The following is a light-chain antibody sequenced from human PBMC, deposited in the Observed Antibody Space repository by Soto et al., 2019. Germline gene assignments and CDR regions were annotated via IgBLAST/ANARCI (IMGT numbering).Light chain of an antibody. CDR2: GAS. V-gene: IGKV3-20*01. CDR3: HQYGISPGT. J-gene: IGKJ1*01. Sequence: EIVLTQSPGTLSSSPGERVTLSCRAGQSVTSNYLAWYQQKPGQSPRLLIFGASIRDTGLPDRFSGGGSGRDGTITISRPEPEDSEVYYGHQYGISPGTFGQGTKVDIK. CDR1: QSVTSNY.